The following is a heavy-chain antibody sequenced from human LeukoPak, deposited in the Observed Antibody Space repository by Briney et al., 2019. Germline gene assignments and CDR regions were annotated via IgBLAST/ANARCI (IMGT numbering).Heavy chain of an antibody. CDR2: ISAYTGNT. D-gene: IGHD3-22*01. J-gene: IGHJ4*02. V-gene: IGHV1-18*01. Sequence: ASVKVSCKASGYTFTNYGISWVRQAPGQGLEWMGWISAYTGNTNYAQNFQGRVTMTTDTSTSTAFMELRSLRSDDTAVYYCARSGVGYFYDNTGYYPLDYWGQGTLVTVSS. CDR1: GYTFTNYG. CDR3: ARSGVGYFYDNTGYYPLDY.